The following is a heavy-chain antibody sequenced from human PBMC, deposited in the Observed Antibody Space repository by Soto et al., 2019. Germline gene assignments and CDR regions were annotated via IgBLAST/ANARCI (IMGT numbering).Heavy chain of an antibody. CDR2: IWYDGSNK. CDR3: ARSPVHDY. CDR1: GFSFSSYG. Sequence: GGSLRLACAASGFSFSSYGIHWVRQAPGKGLEWVAVIWYDGSNKYYADSVKGRFTISRDNSKNTLYLQMNSLRAEDTAVYYCARSPVHDYWGQGTLVTVSS. J-gene: IGHJ4*02. V-gene: IGHV3-33*01.